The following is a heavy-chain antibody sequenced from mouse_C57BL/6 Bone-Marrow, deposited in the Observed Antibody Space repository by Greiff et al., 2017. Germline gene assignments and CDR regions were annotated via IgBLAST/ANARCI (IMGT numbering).Heavy chain of an antibody. CDR1: GYAFTNYL. J-gene: IGHJ3*01. CDR3: AGRWAY. CDR2: INPGSGGT. V-gene: IGHV1-54*01. Sequence: QVQLKESGAELVRPGTSVKVSCKASGYAFTNYLIEWVKQRPGQGLEWIGVINPGSGGTNYNEKFKGKATLTADKSSSTAYMQLSSLTSEDSAVYFCAGRWAYWGQGTLVTVSA. D-gene: IGHD1-1*02.